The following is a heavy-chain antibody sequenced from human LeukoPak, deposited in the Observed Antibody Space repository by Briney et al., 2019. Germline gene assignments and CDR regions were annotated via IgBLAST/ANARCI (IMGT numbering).Heavy chain of an antibody. J-gene: IGHJ4*02. D-gene: IGHD2-15*01. CDR2: ISWNSGSI. V-gene: IGHV3-9*01. CDR3: AKTVARYCSGGSCYGFDY. CDR1: GFTFDDYA. Sequence: PGGSLRLSCAASGFTFDDYAMHWVRQAPGKGLEWVSGISWNSGSIGYADSVKGRFTISRDNAKNSLYLQMNSLRAEDTALYYCAKTVARYCSGGSCYGFDYWGQGTLVTVSS.